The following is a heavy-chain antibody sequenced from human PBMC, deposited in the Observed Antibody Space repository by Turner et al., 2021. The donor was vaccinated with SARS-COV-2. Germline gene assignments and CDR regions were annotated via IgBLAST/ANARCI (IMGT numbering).Heavy chain of an antibody. Sequence: QVQLVQSGAEVNTPGASVTVSCKASVYTFTTYDINWVRQAAGQGLEWMGWMNPNSGHTAYAQKIQGRVTITRKTSISTVYMELSSLRSDDTAVYYCAGRDSNGYVGAFDMWGQGTMVTVSS. CDR3: AGRDSNGYVGAFDM. V-gene: IGHV1-8*03. D-gene: IGHD4-4*01. CDR2: MNPNSGHT. J-gene: IGHJ3*02. CDR1: VYTFTTYD.